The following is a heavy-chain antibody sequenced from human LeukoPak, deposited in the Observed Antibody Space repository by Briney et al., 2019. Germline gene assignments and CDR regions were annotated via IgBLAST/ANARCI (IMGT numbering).Heavy chain of an antibody. Sequence: GASVKVSCKASGYTFTSYGISWVRQAPGQGLEWMGWISAYNGNTTYAQKLQGRVTMTRDTSTSTVYMELSSLRSEDTAVYYCARDHDFWSGYPHPFDYWGQGTLVTVSS. CDR3: ARDHDFWSGYPHPFDY. J-gene: IGHJ4*02. CDR1: GYTFTSYG. V-gene: IGHV1-18*04. CDR2: ISAYNGNT. D-gene: IGHD3-3*01.